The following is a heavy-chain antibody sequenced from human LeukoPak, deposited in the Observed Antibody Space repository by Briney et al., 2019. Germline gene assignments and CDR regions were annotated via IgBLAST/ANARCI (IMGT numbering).Heavy chain of an antibody. V-gene: IGHV3-23*01. CDR3: AKDRRSTTSSGSYIDY. D-gene: IGHD1-26*01. J-gene: IGHJ4*02. CDR2: ISGSGDST. CDR1: GFTFSTYA. Sequence: PGGSLRLSCAASGFTFSTYAMNWVRQAPGKGLEWVSTISGSGDSTYYADSVKGRFTISRDNSKNTLSLQMNTLRAEYTAVYYCAKDRRSTTSSGSYIDYWGQGTLATVSS.